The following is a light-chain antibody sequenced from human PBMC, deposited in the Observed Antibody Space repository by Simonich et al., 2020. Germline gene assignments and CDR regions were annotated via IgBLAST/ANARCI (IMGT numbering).Light chain of an antibody. CDR3: QQYGRSPWT. V-gene: IGKV3D-20*01. CDR2: DAS. Sequence: EIVLTQSPVPLSLSPGERATLSCRASQSVSSSYLAWYQQKPGLAPRLLIYDASSRATGIPDRFSGSGSGTDFTLTISRLEPEDVAVYYCQQYGRSPWTFGQGTKVEIK. J-gene: IGKJ1*01. CDR1: QSVSSSY.